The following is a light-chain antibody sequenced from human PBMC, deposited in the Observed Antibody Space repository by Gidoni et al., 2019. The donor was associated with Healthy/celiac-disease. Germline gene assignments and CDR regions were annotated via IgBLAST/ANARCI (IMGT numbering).Light chain of an antibody. V-gene: IGLV1-36*01. Sequence: QSVLTQPPSVSEAPRQRVTISCSGSSSNIGNNAVNWYQQLPGKAPKLLNYYDDLLPSGVSDRFSCSKSGTSASLAISGLQSEDEADYYCAAWDDSLNGVVFGGGTKLTVL. CDR2: YDD. CDR3: AAWDDSLNGVV. CDR1: SSNIGNNA. J-gene: IGLJ2*01.